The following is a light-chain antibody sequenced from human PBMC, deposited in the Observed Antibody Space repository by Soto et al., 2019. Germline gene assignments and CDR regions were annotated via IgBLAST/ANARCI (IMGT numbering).Light chain of an antibody. CDR3: CSYAGSSTWV. CDR1: SSDFGSYNF. Sequence: VLTQPASVSGSPGQSITISCTRTSSDFGSYNFVSWYQQHPGKAPKVMIYEGSKRPSGVSNRFSGSKSGNTASLTISGLQAEDEADYYCCSYAGSSTWVFGTGTKVTVL. V-gene: IGLV2-23*01. J-gene: IGLJ1*01. CDR2: EGS.